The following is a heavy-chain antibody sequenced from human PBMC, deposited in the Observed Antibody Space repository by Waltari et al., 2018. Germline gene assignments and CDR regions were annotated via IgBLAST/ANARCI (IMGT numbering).Heavy chain of an antibody. D-gene: IGHD3-10*01. CDR2: IWYDGSNK. V-gene: IGHV3-33*01. Sequence: QVQLVESGGGVVQPGRSLRLSCAASGFTFSSYGMHWVRQAPGKGLEWVAVIWYDGSNKYYADSVKGRFTISRDNAKNSLYLQMNSLRAEDTAVYYCARDAGSYYIPFDYWGQGTLVTVSS. CDR3: ARDAGSYYIPFDY. CDR1: GFTFSSYG. J-gene: IGHJ4*02.